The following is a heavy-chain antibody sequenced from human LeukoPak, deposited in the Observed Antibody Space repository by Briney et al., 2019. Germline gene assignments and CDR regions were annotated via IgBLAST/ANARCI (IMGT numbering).Heavy chain of an antibody. Sequence: GGSLRLSCAASGFTFSSYAMSWVRQAPGKGLEWVSAISGSGGSTYYADSVKGRFTISRDNSKNTLYLQMNSLRAEDTAVYYCARTISSSGIYYYYYMDVWGKGTTVTVSS. V-gene: IGHV3-23*01. CDR1: GFTFSSYA. D-gene: IGHD6-6*01. CDR2: ISGSGGST. CDR3: ARTISSSGIYYYYYMDV. J-gene: IGHJ6*03.